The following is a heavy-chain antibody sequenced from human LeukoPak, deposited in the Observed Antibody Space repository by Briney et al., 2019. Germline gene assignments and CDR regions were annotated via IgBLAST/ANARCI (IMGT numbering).Heavy chain of an antibody. CDR3: ARTLTTGYYHYGMDV. CDR1: GYSISSGYY. CDR2: IYHSGST. Sequence: SETLSLTCAVSGYSISSGYYWGWIRPPPGKGLEWIGSIYHSGSTYYNPSLKSRVTISVDTSKNQFSLKLSSVTAADTAVYYCARTLTTGYYHYGMDVWGQGTTVTVSS. J-gene: IGHJ6*02. D-gene: IGHD1-14*01. V-gene: IGHV4-38-2*01.